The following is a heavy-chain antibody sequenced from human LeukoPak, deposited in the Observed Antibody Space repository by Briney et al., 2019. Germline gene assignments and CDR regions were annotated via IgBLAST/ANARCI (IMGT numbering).Heavy chain of an antibody. J-gene: IGHJ2*01. CDR1: GFTFSSYA. CDR2: ISSSGGTT. Sequence: GGSLRLSCAAPGFTFSSYAMTWVRQAPGKGLEWVSGISSSGGTTYHADSVKGRSIISRDNSKNTLCLQMNSLRADDTAVYYCVRKASYYDSSEDGYFDLWGRGTLVTVSS. D-gene: IGHD3-22*01. CDR3: VRKASYYDSSEDGYFDL. V-gene: IGHV3-23*01.